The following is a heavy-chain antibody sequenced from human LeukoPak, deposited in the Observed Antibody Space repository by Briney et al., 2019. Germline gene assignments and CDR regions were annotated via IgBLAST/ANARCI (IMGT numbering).Heavy chain of an antibody. V-gene: IGHV3-48*03. J-gene: IGHJ4*02. CDR3: VRGASGSSFGY. D-gene: IGHD6-6*01. CDR1: GFNFSSSE. CDR2: ISPTGSAI. Sequence: PGGSLRLSGAASGFNFSSSEMNWVRQAPGKGLEWVSYISPTGSAIYYADSVKGRFTISRDNAKNSLYLQMNSLRAEDMAVYYCVRGASGSSFGYWGQGTLVTVSS.